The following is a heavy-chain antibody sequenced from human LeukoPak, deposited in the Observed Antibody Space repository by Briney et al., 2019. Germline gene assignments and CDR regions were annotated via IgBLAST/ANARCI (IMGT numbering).Heavy chain of an antibody. V-gene: IGHV3-33*01. CDR1: GFSFKKHG. CDR3: ARGGIAVASDY. D-gene: IGHD6-19*01. Sequence: GGSLRLSCAASGFSFKKHGMHWVRQAPGKGLEWVAIIWYDGSNTYYADSVKGRFTISRDNSKNTLYLQMNSLRADDTAVYHCARGGIAVASDYWGQGTLVTVSS. CDR2: IWYDGSNT. J-gene: IGHJ4*02.